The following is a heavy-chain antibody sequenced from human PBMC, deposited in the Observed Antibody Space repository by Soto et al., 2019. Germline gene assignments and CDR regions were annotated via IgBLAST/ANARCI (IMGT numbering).Heavy chain of an antibody. CDR1: GGSISSSNW. Sequence: SETLSLTCAVSGGSISSSNWWSWVRQPPGKGLEWIGEIYHSGSTNYNPSLKSRVTISVDKSKNQFSLKLSSVTAADTAVYYCARVIATAVHWFDPWGQGTLVTVSS. D-gene: IGHD6-13*01. J-gene: IGHJ5*02. CDR2: IYHSGST. V-gene: IGHV4-4*02. CDR3: ARVIATAVHWFDP.